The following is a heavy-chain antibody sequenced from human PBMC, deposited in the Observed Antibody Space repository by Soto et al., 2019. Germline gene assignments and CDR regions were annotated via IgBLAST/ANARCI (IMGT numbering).Heavy chain of an antibody. J-gene: IGHJ4*02. CDR1: GESFSGYY. Sequence: SETLSLTCAVYGESFSGYYWTWIRQPPRTGLEWIGEINHSGSTNYNPSLKSRVTISVDTSKNQFSLRLTSVTAADTAVYYCARDKITGIFDYRGQGTLVTVS. CDR2: INHSGST. V-gene: IGHV4-34*01. CDR3: ARDKITGIFDY. D-gene: IGHD3-10*01.